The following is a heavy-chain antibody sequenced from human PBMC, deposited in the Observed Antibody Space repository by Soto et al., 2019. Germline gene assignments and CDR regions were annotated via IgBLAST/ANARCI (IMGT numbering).Heavy chain of an antibody. Sequence: SETLSLTCTVSGGSISSSSYYWGWIRQPPGKGLEWIGSIYYSGSTYYNPSLKSRVTISVDTSKNQFSLKLSSVTAADTAVYYCARLDVTAMGTQPDYWGQGTLVTVSS. CDR1: GGSISSSSYY. D-gene: IGHD5-18*01. V-gene: IGHV4-39*01. J-gene: IGHJ4*02. CDR2: IYYSGST. CDR3: ARLDVTAMGTQPDY.